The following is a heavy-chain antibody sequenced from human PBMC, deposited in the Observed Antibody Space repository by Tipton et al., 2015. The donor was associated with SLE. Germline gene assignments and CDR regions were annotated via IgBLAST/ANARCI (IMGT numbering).Heavy chain of an antibody. J-gene: IGHJ4*02. Sequence: TLSLTCTVSGGSISSHYWSWIRQPPGKGLEWIGYIYYSVSTNYNPSLKSRATISVDTSKNQFSLNLISVTAADTAVYYCARDGFGIAGAGGFDYWGQGTLVTVSS. D-gene: IGHD6-13*01. CDR3: ARDGFGIAGAGGFDY. CDR1: GGSISSHY. V-gene: IGHV4-59*11. CDR2: IYYSVST.